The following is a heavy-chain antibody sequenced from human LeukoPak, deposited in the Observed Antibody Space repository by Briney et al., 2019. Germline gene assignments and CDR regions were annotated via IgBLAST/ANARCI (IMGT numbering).Heavy chain of an antibody. Sequence: ASVKVSCKASGYTFTNYGISWVRQAPGQGLEWMGWITAYNGNRNYAQNLQGRVTMTIDTSTSTAYMEVRSLRSDDTAVYYCAREVGYSSSWSEFFDSWGQGTLVTVSS. CDR1: GYTFTNYG. D-gene: IGHD6-13*01. V-gene: IGHV1-18*01. CDR3: AREVGYSSSWSEFFDS. J-gene: IGHJ4*02. CDR2: ITAYNGNR.